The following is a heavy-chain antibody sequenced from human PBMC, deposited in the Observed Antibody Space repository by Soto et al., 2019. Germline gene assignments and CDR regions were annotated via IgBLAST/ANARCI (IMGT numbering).Heavy chain of an antibody. CDR2: IYYSGST. Sequence: SETLSLTCTVSGGSISSSSYYWGWIRQPPGKGLEWIGSIYYSGSTYYNPSLRSRVTISVDTSKNQFSLKLSSVTAADTAVYYCARQSYYDSSGYPDYWGQGTLVTVSS. J-gene: IGHJ4*02. CDR1: GGSISSSSYY. D-gene: IGHD3-22*01. CDR3: ARQSYYDSSGYPDY. V-gene: IGHV4-39*01.